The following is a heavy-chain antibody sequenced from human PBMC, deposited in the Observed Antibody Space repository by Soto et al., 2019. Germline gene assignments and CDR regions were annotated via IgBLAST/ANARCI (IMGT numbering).Heavy chain of an antibody. Sequence: ASVKVSCKASGYTFTSYAMHWVRQAPGQRLEWMGWINAGNGNTKYSQKFQGRVTITRDTSASTAYMELSSLRSEDTAVYYCARGRVLGGSYFDYWGQGTLVTVSS. J-gene: IGHJ4*02. CDR1: GYTFTSYA. D-gene: IGHD3-16*01. V-gene: IGHV1-3*01. CDR2: INAGNGNT. CDR3: ARGRVLGGSYFDY.